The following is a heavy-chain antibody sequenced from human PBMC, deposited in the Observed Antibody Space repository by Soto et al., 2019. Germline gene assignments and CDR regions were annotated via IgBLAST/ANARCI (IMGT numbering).Heavy chain of an antibody. V-gene: IGHV4-4*02. D-gene: IGHD3-16*01. Sequence: QVQLQESGPGLVKPSGTLSLTCAVSGGSISSGNWWSWVRQPPGKGLEWIGEIYHSGSTNYNPSLKSRVTISIDKSKNQFSQKLSSVTAADTAVYYCSRRGRTSINWFDTWGQGTLVTVSS. J-gene: IGHJ5*02. CDR3: SRRGRTSINWFDT. CDR2: IYHSGST. CDR1: GGSISSGNW.